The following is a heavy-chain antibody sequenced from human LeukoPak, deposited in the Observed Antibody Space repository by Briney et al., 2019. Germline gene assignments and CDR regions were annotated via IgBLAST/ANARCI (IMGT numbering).Heavy chain of an antibody. V-gene: IGHV3-23*01. D-gene: IGHD3-22*01. CDR2: ISGSGGHT. CDR3: AKEGRLTVAAVVVENYFDF. CDR1: GFTFSRSA. Sequence: GGPLTLSCVGSGFTFSRSAMSWVRLAPGKGLEWVSGISGSGGHTYYTDSVKGRFTITRDNSKTTVSLQMNSLTTDDTAVYYCAKEGRLTVAAVVVENYFDFWGQGTPVIVSA. J-gene: IGHJ4*02.